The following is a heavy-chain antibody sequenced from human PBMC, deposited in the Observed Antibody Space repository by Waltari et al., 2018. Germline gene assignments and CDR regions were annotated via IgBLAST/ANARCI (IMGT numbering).Heavy chain of an antibody. J-gene: IGHJ4*02. V-gene: IGHV4-59*01. Sequence: QVQLQESGPGLVKPSETLSLICSVSGDSFTNYYWSWVRQPPGKGLEWIGYIAYSGSTRYNPSLKSRATISVDTSKKQFSLRLGSVTAADTAIYYCARSYDFWSGYPLHYWGQGTLVTVSS. D-gene: IGHD3-3*01. CDR2: IAYSGST. CDR1: GDSFTNYY. CDR3: ARSYDFWSGYPLHY.